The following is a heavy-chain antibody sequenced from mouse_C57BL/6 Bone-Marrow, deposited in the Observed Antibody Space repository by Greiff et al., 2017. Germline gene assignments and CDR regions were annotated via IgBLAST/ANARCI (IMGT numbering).Heavy chain of an antibody. CDR2: ISNGGGST. Sequence: EVQRVESGGGLVQPGGSLKLSCAASGFTFSDYYMYWVRQTPEKRLEWVAYISNGGGSTYYPDTVKGRFTISRDNAKNTLYLQMSRLKSEDTAMYYCARQGGGSWFAYWGQGTLVTVSA. CDR1: GFTFSDYY. CDR3: ARQGGGSWFAY. J-gene: IGHJ3*01. V-gene: IGHV5-12*01.